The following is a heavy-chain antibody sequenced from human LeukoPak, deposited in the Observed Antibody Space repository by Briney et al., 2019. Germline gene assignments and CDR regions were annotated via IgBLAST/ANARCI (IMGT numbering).Heavy chain of an antibody. D-gene: IGHD6-19*01. Sequence: GGSLRLSCAASGFTFDDYGMKWVRQAPGKGLEWVSGINWNGGRTGYADSVKGRFTISRDNAKNSLYLQMNSLRAEDTAVYYCAKDKRAVAGRGGDYYFDYWGQGTLVTVSS. J-gene: IGHJ4*02. CDR3: AKDKRAVAGRGGDYYFDY. CDR2: INWNGGRT. V-gene: IGHV3-20*04. CDR1: GFTFDDYG.